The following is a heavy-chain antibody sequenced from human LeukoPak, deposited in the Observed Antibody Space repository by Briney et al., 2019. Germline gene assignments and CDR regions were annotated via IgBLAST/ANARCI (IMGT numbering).Heavy chain of an antibody. D-gene: IGHD6-13*01. CDR3: AREAAAGTGWFDP. V-gene: IGHV3-13*01. Sequence: PGSVKGRFTISRENAKNSLYLQMNSLRAEDTAVYYCAREAAAGTGWFDPWGQGTLVSVPS. J-gene: IGHJ5*02.